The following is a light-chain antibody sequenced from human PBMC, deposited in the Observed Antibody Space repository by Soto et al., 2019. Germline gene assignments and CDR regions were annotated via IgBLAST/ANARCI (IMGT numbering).Light chain of an antibody. Sequence: QSVLTQPASVSGSPGQSITISCTGTSTDVGRYNYVSWYQQHPGKAPKLMIYDVSNRPSWVSNRFSGSKSGITASLTVSGLQADDEADYYCSSYSGTNYHYVFGTGTKVTVL. CDR1: STDVGRYNY. J-gene: IGLJ1*01. V-gene: IGLV2-14*01. CDR3: SSYSGTNYHYV. CDR2: DVS.